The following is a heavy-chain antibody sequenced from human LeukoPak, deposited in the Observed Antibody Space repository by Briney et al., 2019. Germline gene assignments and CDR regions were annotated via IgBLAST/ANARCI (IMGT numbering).Heavy chain of an antibody. CDR2: IYYSGRT. J-gene: IGHJ4*02. CDR1: GGSISNYY. V-gene: IGHV4-59*01. D-gene: IGHD6-13*01. CDR3: AISSSWFHNTFDY. Sequence: SETLSPTCSVSGGSISNYYWSWIRQSPGKGLEWIGYIYYSGRTSYNPSLKSRVTISVDTSKNQFSLKLNSVTAADTAVYYCAISSSWFHNTFDYWGQGTLVTVSS.